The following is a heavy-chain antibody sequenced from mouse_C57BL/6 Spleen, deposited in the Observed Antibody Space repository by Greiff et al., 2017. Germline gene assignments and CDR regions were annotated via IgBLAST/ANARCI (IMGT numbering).Heavy chain of an antibody. D-gene: IGHD2-3*01. Sequence: EVQLQQSGPVLVKPGASVKMSCKASGYTFTDYYMNWVKQSHGKSLEWIGVINPYNGGTSYNQKFKGKATLTVDKSSSTAYMELNSLTSEDSAVYYCARRWLLRDWYFDVWGTGTTVTVSS. CDR2: INPYNGGT. V-gene: IGHV1-19*01. J-gene: IGHJ1*03. CDR1: GYTFTDYY. CDR3: ARRWLLRDWYFDV.